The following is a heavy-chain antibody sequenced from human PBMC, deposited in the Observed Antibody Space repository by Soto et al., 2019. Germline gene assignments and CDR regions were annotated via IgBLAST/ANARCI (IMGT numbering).Heavy chain of an antibody. CDR2: IWSDGNNR. V-gene: IGHV3-33*01. D-gene: IGHD1-1*01. J-gene: IGHJ4*01. CDR3: ARIQLDTIMALDY. Sequence: QVQLVESGGGMLQPGKSLRLSCAASGFNFNTYGFHWVRQAPGKGLEWVSVIWSDGNNRYYADSVKGRFTISRDISKNTVYLQMNTLRVEDTAVYFCARIQLDTIMALDYWGHGTLVTVSS. CDR1: GFNFNTYG.